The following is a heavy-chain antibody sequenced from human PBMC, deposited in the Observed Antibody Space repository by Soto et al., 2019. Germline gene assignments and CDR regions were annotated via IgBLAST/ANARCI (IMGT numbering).Heavy chain of an antibody. V-gene: IGHV1-18*01. CDR2: ISGHNGQT. D-gene: IGHD5-18*01. Sequence: QVQVVHSGPEVKKPGATVKVSCKASAYTFNTYGISWVRRAPGQGLEWMGWISGHNGQTNYAQKFRGRVTITTDTSTSTAYMELRSLRSDDTAIYYCARDGRKQLWVEGRNAMDVWGQGTTVTVSS. CDR3: ARDGRKQLWVEGRNAMDV. CDR1: AYTFNTYG. J-gene: IGHJ6*02.